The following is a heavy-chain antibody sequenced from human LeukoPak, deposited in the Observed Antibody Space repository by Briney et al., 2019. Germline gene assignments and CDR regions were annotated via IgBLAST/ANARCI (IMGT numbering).Heavy chain of an antibody. V-gene: IGHV4-59*11. CDR1: NDSISPLY. CDR3: ARGGSAAKYYFDS. J-gene: IGHJ4*02. D-gene: IGHD6-13*01. CDR2: IFYSGTT. Sequence: SETLSLTCTVSNDSISPLYWGWIRQPLGKGLEFIGYIFYSGTTNFNPSLKSRVTLSVDTSKNQFSLRLNSVTAADTAVYYCARGGSAAKYYFDSWGQGTLVTVSS.